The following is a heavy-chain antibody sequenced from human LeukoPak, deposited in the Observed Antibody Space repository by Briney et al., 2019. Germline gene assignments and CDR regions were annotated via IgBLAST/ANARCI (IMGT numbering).Heavy chain of an antibody. CDR3: AKIGEAAVAQDYMDV. J-gene: IGHJ6*03. CDR2: ISYDGSNK. Sequence: HPGGSLRLSCAASGFTFSSYGMHWVRQAPGKGLEWVAVISYDGSNKYYADSVKGRFTISRDNSKNTLYLQMNSLRAEDTAVYYCAKIGEAAVAQDYMDVWGKGTTVTVSS. D-gene: IGHD6-13*01. V-gene: IGHV3-30*18. CDR1: GFTFSSYG.